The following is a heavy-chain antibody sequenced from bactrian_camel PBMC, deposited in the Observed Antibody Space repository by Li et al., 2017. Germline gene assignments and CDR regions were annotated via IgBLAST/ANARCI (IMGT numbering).Heavy chain of an antibody. CDR1: GFTFETFSSSA. CDR3: AATSRVIAGGCMPARASNYNY. CDR2: ISRDSHA. Sequence: EVQLVESGGDLVQPGGSLRLSCAASGFTFETFSSSAMSWVRQPPGKGLEWVSGISRDSHAIYADSVRGRFTISRDNTKNMLYLQMNSLKAEDTAMYYCAATSRVIAGGCMPARASNYNYWGQGTQVTVS. V-gene: IGHV3S10*01. J-gene: IGHJ4*01. D-gene: IGHD3*01.